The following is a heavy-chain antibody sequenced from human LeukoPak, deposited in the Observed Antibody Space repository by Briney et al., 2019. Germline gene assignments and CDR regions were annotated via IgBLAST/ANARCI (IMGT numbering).Heavy chain of an antibody. J-gene: IGHJ5*02. D-gene: IGHD2-15*01. CDR3: ARTSWWDTPNNWFDP. CDR2: IYYSGST. CDR1: GGSISSSSYY. V-gene: IGHV4-39*01. Sequence: SETLSLTCTVSGGSISSSSYYWGWIRQPPGKGLEWIGSIYYSGSTYYNPSLKSRVTISVDTSKNQFSLKLSSVTAADTAVYYCARTSWWDTPNNWFDPWGQGTLVTVSS.